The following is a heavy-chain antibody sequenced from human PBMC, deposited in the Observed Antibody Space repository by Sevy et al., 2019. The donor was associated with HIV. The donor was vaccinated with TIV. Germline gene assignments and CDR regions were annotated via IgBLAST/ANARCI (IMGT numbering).Heavy chain of an antibody. CDR3: AKDFYDSSGYYPMEAFDI. Sequence: GGSLRLSCAASGFTFTTYSMGWVRQAPGKGLKWVSTLSGSGASTYYADSVKGWLTISRDNSKNTLFLQMDSLRDEDKAVYYCAKDFYDSSGYYPMEAFDIWGQGTMVTVSS. CDR2: LSGSGAST. J-gene: IGHJ3*02. D-gene: IGHD3-22*01. CDR1: GFTFTTYS. V-gene: IGHV3-23*01.